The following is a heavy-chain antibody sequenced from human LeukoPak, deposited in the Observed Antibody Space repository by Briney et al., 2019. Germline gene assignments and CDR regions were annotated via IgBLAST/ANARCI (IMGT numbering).Heavy chain of an antibody. CDR2: IYYSGST. V-gene: IGHV4-59*05. Sequence: SETLSLTCTVSGGSIYTYYWSWIRQPPGKGLEWIGSIYYSGSTYYNPSLKSRVTISVDTSKNQFSLKLSSVTAADTAVYYCAAEPIAAAGTYYFDYWGQGTLVTVSS. CDR1: GGSIYTYY. J-gene: IGHJ4*02. D-gene: IGHD6-13*01. CDR3: AAEPIAAAGTYYFDY.